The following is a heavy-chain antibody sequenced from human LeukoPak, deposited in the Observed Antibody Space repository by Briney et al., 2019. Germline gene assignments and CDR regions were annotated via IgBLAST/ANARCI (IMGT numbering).Heavy chain of an antibody. J-gene: IGHJ4*02. V-gene: IGHV4-4*07. D-gene: IGHD1-26*01. CDR2: IYPSGST. CDR1: GGSISSYY. CDR3: ARENSGSYREFDY. Sequence: PSETLSLTCTVSGGSISSYYWTWIRQPAGKGLEWIGRIYPSGSTNYNPSLECRVTMSVDTSKNQFSLKLSSVTAADTAVYYCARENSGSYREFDYWGQGTLVTVSS.